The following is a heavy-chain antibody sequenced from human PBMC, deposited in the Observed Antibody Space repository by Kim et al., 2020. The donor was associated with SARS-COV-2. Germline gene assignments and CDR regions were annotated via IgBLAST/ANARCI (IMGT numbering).Heavy chain of an antibody. V-gene: IGHV4-31*03. CDR1: GGSISSGGYY. J-gene: IGHJ4*02. D-gene: IGHD2-2*01. Sequence: SETLSLTCTVSGGSISSGGYYWSWIRQHPGKGLEWIGYIYYSGSTYYNPSLKSRVTISVDTSKNQFSLKLSSVTAADTDVYYCARSPVRSVIVVVPAARGIGYGGQGNVVTVSS. CDR3: ARSPVRSVIVVVPAARGIGY. CDR2: IYYSGST.